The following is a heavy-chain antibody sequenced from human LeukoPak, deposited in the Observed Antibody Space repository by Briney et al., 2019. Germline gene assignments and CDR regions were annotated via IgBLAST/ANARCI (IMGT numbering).Heavy chain of an antibody. CDR3: ARSSSGWYPYLDY. J-gene: IGHJ4*02. D-gene: IGHD6-19*01. Sequence: GGSLRLSCAASGFTVSSNYMSWVRQAPGKGLEWVSVIYSGGSTDYADSVKGRFTISRDNSKNTLYLQMNSLRAEDTAVYYCARSSSGWYPYLDYWGQGTLVTVPS. CDR1: GFTVSSNY. V-gene: IGHV3-66*01. CDR2: IYSGGST.